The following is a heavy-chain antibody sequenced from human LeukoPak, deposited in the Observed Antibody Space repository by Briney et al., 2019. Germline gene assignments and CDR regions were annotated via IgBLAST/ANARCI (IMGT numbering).Heavy chain of an antibody. CDR1: GYTFTGYN. CDR3: ARDGVVPDDY. CDR2: INPNSGGT. V-gene: IGHV1-2*02. J-gene: IGHJ4*02. D-gene: IGHD2-2*01. Sequence: ASVKVSRKPSGYTFTGYNMHWVRHAPGQGLEWMGWINPNSGGTNYTQKFQGRVTMTRDTSISTAYMELSRLRSDDTAVYYCARDGVVPDDYWGQGTLVTVSS.